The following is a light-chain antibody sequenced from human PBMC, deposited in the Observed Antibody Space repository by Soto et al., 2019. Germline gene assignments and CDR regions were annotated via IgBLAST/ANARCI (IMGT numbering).Light chain of an antibody. Sequence: EIVLTQSPATLSLSPGERATLSCRASQSVSSYLAWYQQKPGQAPRLLIYDASTRATGIPARFSGSGSGTDFTLTISSLEPEDFAVYYYQQRSNWPPVYTFGQGTKLEIK. V-gene: IGKV3-11*01. CDR3: QQRSNWPPVYT. J-gene: IGKJ2*01. CDR1: QSVSSY. CDR2: DAS.